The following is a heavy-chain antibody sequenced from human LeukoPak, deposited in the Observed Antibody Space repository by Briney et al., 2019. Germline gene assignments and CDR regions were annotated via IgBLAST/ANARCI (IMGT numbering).Heavy chain of an antibody. CDR2: ISGSGDST. V-gene: IGHV3-23*01. J-gene: IGHJ5*02. CDR1: GFTFNNYG. CDR3: AKDSAQPVWWSNWFDP. Sequence: PGGSLRLSCSASGFTFNNYGMSWVRQAPGKGLEWVSSISGSGDSTYYADSVKGRFTISRDNSENTLFLQMNSLRAEDTAIYYCAKDSAQPVWWSNWFDPWGQGTLVSVSS. D-gene: IGHD4/OR15-4a*01.